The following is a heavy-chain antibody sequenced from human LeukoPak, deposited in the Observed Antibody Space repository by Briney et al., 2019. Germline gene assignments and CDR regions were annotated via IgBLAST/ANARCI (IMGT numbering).Heavy chain of an antibody. CDR1: GFTFSSYA. J-gene: IGHJ6*02. V-gene: IGHV3-64*01. CDR2: ISSNGGST. Sequence: GGSLRLSCAASGFTFSSYAMHWVRQVPGKGLEYVSAISSNGGSTYYANSVKGRFTISRDNSKNTLYLQMGSLRAEDMAVYYCARDPRGYYYDSSGYLGHYGMDVWGQGTTVTVSS. CDR3: ARDPRGYYYDSSGYLGHYGMDV. D-gene: IGHD3-22*01.